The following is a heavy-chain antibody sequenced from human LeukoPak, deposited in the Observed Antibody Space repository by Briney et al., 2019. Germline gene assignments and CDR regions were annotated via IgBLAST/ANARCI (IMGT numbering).Heavy chain of an antibody. CDR2: ISSGSSTI. CDR3: ARDTVGSGTYYHAFDI. D-gene: IGHD3-10*01. Sequence: PGGSLRLSCAASGFTFSSYAMSWVRQAPGKGLEWVSYISSGSSTIYYADSVKGRFTISRDNAKNSLYLQMNSLRDEDTAIYYCARDTVGSGTYYHAFDIWGQGTLVTVSS. V-gene: IGHV3-48*02. CDR1: GFTFSSYA. J-gene: IGHJ3*02.